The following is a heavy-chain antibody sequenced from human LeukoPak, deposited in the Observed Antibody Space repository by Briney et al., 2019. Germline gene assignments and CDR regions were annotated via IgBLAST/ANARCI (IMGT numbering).Heavy chain of an antibody. D-gene: IGHD2-2*01. Sequence: SETLSLTCAVYGGSFSGHYWSWIRQPPGKGLEWIGSIYYSGSTYYNPSLKSRVTISVDTSKNQFSLKLSSVTAADTAVYYCASCSSPSCYYLGYYGMDVWGQGTTVTVSS. J-gene: IGHJ6*02. CDR2: IYYSGST. CDR1: GGSFSGHY. CDR3: ASCSSPSCYYLGYYGMDV. V-gene: IGHV4-34*01.